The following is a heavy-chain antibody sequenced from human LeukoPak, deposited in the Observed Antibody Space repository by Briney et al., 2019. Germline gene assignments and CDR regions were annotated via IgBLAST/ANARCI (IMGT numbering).Heavy chain of an antibody. CDR3: AKVMPLYQLQWGLYDY. D-gene: IGHD2-2*01. J-gene: IGHJ4*02. CDR2: VSGSGGRGAT. V-gene: IGHV3-23*01. Sequence: QSGGSLRLSCVASGFTFINYVMSWVRQVPGKGPEWISAVSGSGGRGATYYSDSVKGRFTISRDNSKNTVFLQMNSLRAEDTAVYYCAKVMPLYQLQWGLYDYWGQGTLVTVSS. CDR1: GFTFINYV.